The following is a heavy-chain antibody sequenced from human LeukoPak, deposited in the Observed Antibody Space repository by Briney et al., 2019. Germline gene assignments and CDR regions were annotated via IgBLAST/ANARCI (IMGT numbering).Heavy chain of an antibody. D-gene: IGHD1-26*01. CDR3: ARAYSGSYYFTY. Sequence: GGSLRLSCATSGFSFYNLAFHWVRQAPGKGLEWVSLISHDGNSRKYADSVKGRFIVSRDNSKNTLYLEMNSLRAEDTAVYYCARAYSGSYYFTYWGQGTLVTVSS. CDR1: GFSFYNLA. V-gene: IGHV3-30*04. J-gene: IGHJ4*02. CDR2: ISHDGNSR.